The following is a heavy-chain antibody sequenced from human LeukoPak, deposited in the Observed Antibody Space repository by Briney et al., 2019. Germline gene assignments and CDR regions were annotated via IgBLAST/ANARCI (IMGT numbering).Heavy chain of an antibody. V-gene: IGHV3-48*04. D-gene: IGHD1-1*01. J-gene: IGHJ4*02. Sequence: GGSLRLSCVASGFTFSSSRMNWVRQAPGKGLEWVSYISSSTSTIYYADSVKGRFTISRDNAKNSLYLQMNSLRAEDTAVYYCARVGELYYFDYWGQGTLVTVSS. CDR3: ARVGELYYFDY. CDR2: ISSSTSTI. CDR1: GFTFSSSR.